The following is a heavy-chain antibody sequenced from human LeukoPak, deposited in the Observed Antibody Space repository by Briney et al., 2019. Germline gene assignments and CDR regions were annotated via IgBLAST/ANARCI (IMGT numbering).Heavy chain of an antibody. CDR2: ISYDGSNK. Sequence: GGSLRLSCAASGFTFSSYGMHWVRQAPGKGLEWVAVISYDGSNKYYADSVKGRFTISRDNSKNTLYLQMNSLRAEDTAVYYCAKGLDIVVVVAATERNEAFDIWGQGTMVTVSS. CDR3: AKGLDIVVVVAATERNEAFDI. J-gene: IGHJ3*02. D-gene: IGHD2-15*01. CDR1: GFTFSSYG. V-gene: IGHV3-30*18.